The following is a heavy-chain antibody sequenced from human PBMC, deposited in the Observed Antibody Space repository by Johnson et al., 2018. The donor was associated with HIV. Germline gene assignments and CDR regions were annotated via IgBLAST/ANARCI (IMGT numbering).Heavy chain of an antibody. D-gene: IGHD3-16*01. CDR3: AKGSPGGVVAHDAFDI. CDR1: GFTVSSNY. V-gene: IGHV3-66*01. J-gene: IGHJ3*02. CDR2: IYSGGST. Sequence: EVQLVESGGGVVRPGGSLRLSCAASGFTVSSNYMSWVRQAPGKGLEWVSVIYSGGSTYYAASVKGRFTISRDNSKNTWYLQMNSLRAEDAAGYYCAKGSPGGVVAHDAFDIWGQGTMVTVSS.